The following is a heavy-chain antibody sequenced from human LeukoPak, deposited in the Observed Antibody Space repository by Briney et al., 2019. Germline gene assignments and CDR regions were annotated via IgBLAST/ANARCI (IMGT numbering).Heavy chain of an antibody. CDR2: IIPIFGTA. J-gene: IGHJ4*02. CDR3: ARDNIDGYPF. V-gene: IGHV1-69*13. D-gene: IGHD5-24*01. Sequence: SVKVSCKASGYTFTSYGISWVRQAPGQGLEWMGGIIPIFGTANYAQKFQGRVTFTADESTSTAYMELSSLRSEDTAVYYCARDNIDGYPFWGQGTLVTVSS. CDR1: GYTFTSYG.